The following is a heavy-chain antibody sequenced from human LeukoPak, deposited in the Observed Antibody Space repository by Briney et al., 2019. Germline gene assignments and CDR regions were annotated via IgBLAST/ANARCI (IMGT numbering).Heavy chain of an antibody. D-gene: IGHD5-12*01. CDR1: GGTFSSYA. J-gene: IGHJ5*02. V-gene: IGHV1-69*04. Sequence: SVKVSCKASGGTFSSYAISWVRQAPGQGLEWMGRIIPILGIANYAQKFQGRVTITADKSTSTAYMELSSLRSEDTAVYYCAKVPFIWSGYDTLRGVWFDPWGQGTLVTVSS. CDR3: AKVPFIWSGYDTLRGVWFDP. CDR2: IIPILGIA.